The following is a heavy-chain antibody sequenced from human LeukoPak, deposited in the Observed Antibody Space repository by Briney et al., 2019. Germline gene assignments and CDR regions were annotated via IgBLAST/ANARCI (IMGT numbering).Heavy chain of an antibody. CDR1: GGTFSSYA. CDR2: IITIFGIA. Sequence: ASVKVSCKASGGTFSSYAISWVRQAPGQGLEWMGRIITIFGIANYAQKFQGRVTITADKSTSTAYMELSSLRSEDTAVYYCASEVAYCGGDCYSGWFDPWGQGTLVTVSS. D-gene: IGHD2-21*02. CDR3: ASEVAYCGGDCYSGWFDP. V-gene: IGHV1-69*04. J-gene: IGHJ5*02.